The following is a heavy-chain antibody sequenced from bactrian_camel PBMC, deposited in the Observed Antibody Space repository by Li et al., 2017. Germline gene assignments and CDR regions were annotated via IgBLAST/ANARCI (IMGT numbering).Heavy chain of an antibody. CDR3: AKRELLSRLLVLSHFPN. V-gene: IGHV3S6*01. Sequence: HVQLVESGGGLVQPGGSLSLSCAASGFPFSSYSMYWVRQAPGKGQEWVSSIYSDGSNTYYADSVKGRFTADRDSAKNTMYLQMNMMKPEDSGVYYCAKRELLSRLLVLSHFPNWGQGTQVTVS. CDR2: IYSDGSNT. J-gene: IGHJ4*01. CDR1: GFPFSSYS. D-gene: IGHD3*01.